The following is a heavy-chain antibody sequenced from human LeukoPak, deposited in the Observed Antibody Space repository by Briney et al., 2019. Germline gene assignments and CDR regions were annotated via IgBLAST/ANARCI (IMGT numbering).Heavy chain of an antibody. J-gene: IGHJ3*02. V-gene: IGHV3-33*01. CDR3: ARSSSGALCCAFDI. CDR1: GFTFSSYG. Sequence: GGSLRLSCAASGFTFSSYGMHWVRQAPGKGLEWVAVKWNDGSNKFYADSWKGRFPISRNNSKNTRYLQRNSLRAKDTAGYYGARSSSGALCCAFDIWGERKMVTVSS. D-gene: IGHD2-2*01. CDR2: KWNDGSNK.